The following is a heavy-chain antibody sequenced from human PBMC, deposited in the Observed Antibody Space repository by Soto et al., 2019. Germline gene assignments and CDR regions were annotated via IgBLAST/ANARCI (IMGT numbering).Heavy chain of an antibody. V-gene: IGHV4-34*01. D-gene: IGHD3-16*02. CDR1: GGSFSGYY. CDR3: ARGQGDYVWGSYRLYYFDY. J-gene: IGHJ4*02. CDR2: INHSGST. Sequence: SETLSLTCAVYGGSFSGYYWSWIRQPPGKGLEWIGEINHSGSTNYNPSLKSRVTISVDTSKSQFSLKLSSVTAAGTAVYYCARGQGDYVWGSYRLYYFDYWGQGTLVTVS.